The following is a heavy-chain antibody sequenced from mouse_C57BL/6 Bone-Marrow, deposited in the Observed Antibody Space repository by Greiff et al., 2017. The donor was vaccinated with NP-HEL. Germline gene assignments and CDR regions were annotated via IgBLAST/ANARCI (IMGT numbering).Heavy chain of an antibody. CDR2: IYPRDGST. CDR1: GYTFTSYD. V-gene: IGHV1-85*01. J-gene: IGHJ1*03. Sequence: QVQLKQSGPELVKPGASVKLSCKASGYTFTSYDINWVKQRPGQGLEWIGWIYPRDGSTKYNEKFKGKATLTVDTSSSTAYMELHSLTSEDSAVYFCARTQIYYARWYFDVWGTGTTVTVSS. CDR3: ARTQIYYARWYFDV. D-gene: IGHD1-1*01.